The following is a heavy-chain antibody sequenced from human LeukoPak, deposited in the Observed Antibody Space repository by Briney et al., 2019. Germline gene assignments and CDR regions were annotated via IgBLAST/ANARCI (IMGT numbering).Heavy chain of an antibody. CDR1: GYTFTSYG. CDR3: ARGKILRYFDWLLIQNFYYYYMDV. Sequence: ASVKVSCKASGYTFTSYGISWVRQAPGQGLEWMGWISAYNGNTNYAQKLQGRVTMTTDTSTSTAYMELRSLRSDDTAVYYCARGKILRYFDWLLIQNFYYYYMDVWGKGTTVTISS. CDR2: ISAYNGNT. D-gene: IGHD3-9*01. J-gene: IGHJ6*03. V-gene: IGHV1-18*01.